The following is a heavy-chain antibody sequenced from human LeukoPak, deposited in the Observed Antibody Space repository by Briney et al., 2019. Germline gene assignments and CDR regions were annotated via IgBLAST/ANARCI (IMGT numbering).Heavy chain of an antibody. CDR2: IGASGGST. CDR1: GFTFSSYA. J-gene: IGHJ4*02. D-gene: IGHD3-9*01. V-gene: IGHV3-23*01. Sequence: GGSLRLSCATSGFTFSSYAMSWVRQAPGKGLEWVSGIGASGGSTYYADSVKGRFTISRDNSKNTLYLQMNSLRTEDTAVYYCAKAEGYDILTGLDYWGQGTLVTISS. CDR3: AKAEGYDILTGLDY.